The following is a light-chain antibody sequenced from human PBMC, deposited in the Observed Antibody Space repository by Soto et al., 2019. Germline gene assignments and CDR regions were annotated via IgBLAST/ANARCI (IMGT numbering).Light chain of an antibody. Sequence: EIVMTQSPATLSVSPGERATLSCRASQSVSSNLAWYQQKPGQAPRLLIYGASTRATGIPARFSGSGSGTEFTLTISSLQSEDFAVYYCQQYNNRFVTFGQGTKVEIK. CDR1: QSVSSN. V-gene: IGKV3-15*01. CDR3: QQYNNRFVT. CDR2: GAS. J-gene: IGKJ1*01.